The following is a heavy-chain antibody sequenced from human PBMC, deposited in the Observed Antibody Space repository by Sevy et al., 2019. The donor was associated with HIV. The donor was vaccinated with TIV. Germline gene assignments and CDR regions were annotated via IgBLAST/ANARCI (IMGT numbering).Heavy chain of an antibody. Sequence: VGSLRLSCAASGFTFSSYWMSWVRQAPGKGLEWVATMKQDGSEKYYVDSVKDRFTISRDNAKHSLYLQMNSLRAEDTAVYYCVREGLGGFSYSLDCWGQGTLVTVSS. V-gene: IGHV3-7*01. CDR3: VREGLGGFSYSLDC. J-gene: IGHJ4*02. CDR2: MKQDGSEK. D-gene: IGHD5-18*01. CDR1: GFTFSSYW.